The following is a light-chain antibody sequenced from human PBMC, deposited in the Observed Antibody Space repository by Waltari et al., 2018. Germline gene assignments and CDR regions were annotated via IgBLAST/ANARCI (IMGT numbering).Light chain of an antibody. V-gene: IGLV1-44*01. Sequence: QSALTQPPSASGPPGQRVIISCSGSSSNIGSNAVSWYRQFPGTAPRLLIYSNSERTAGVPDRFSGSKSGTSASLTISGLQSDDAADYYCATWDDRQTGYVVFGGGTKLTVL. CDR3: ATWDDRQTGYVV. CDR2: SNS. J-gene: IGLJ2*01. CDR1: SSNIGSNA.